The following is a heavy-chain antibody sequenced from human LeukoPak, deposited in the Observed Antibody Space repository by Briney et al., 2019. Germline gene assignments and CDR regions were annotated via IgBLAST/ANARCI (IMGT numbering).Heavy chain of an antibody. D-gene: IGHD6-19*01. V-gene: IGHV4-59*11. CDR2: IYTGGTT. CDR1: GGSTSSHF. J-gene: IGHJ4*02. Sequence: SETLSLTCTVSGGSTSSHFWSWLRQPPVKGLEWIGNIYTGGTTNYNPSLKSGVTISIDTSKNQLSLHLASVTAADTAVYYCTKATKWLAFDDWGRGTLVTVSS. CDR3: TKATKWLAFDD.